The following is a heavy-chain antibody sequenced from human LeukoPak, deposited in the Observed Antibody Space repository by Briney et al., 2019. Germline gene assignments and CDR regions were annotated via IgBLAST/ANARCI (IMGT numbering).Heavy chain of an antibody. J-gene: IGHJ4*02. CDR3: ARGRGYTDF. Sequence: GGSLRLSCAASGFTVSSNYMSWVRQAPGKGLEWVSVIYSGGSTYYAASVKSRLTISRDNSKNKLYLQLNSMTAEDTSVYYCARGRGYTDFWGQGTLVTVSS. V-gene: IGHV3-53*05. CDR1: GFTVSSNY. D-gene: IGHD5-18*01. CDR2: IYSGGST.